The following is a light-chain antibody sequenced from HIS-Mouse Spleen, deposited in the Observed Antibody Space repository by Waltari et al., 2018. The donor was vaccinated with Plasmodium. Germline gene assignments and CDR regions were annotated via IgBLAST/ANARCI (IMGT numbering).Light chain of an antibody. CDR3: QQYGSSPIT. Sequence: EIVLTQSPGTLSLSPGERATLSCRASQSVSSSYLAWYQQKPGQPPRLLILGASSRATGIPDRFSGSGSGTDFTITISRLQHEDSAVYYCQQYGSSPITFGQGTRLEIK. CDR1: QSVSSSY. CDR2: GAS. V-gene: IGKV3-20*01. J-gene: IGKJ5*01.